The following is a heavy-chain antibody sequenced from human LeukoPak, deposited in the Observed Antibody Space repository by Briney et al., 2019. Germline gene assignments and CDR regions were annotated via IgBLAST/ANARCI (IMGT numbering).Heavy chain of an antibody. V-gene: IGHV3-15*04. CDR1: GITFSNAW. J-gene: IGHJ4*02. CDR2: IESETDGGTT. D-gene: IGHD1-26*01. CDR3: TTEVSGSHTN. Sequence: GGSLRPSCAASGITFSNAWMNWVRQTPGKGLEWVGLIESETDGGTTGYAAPVKGRFTISRDDSENTLYLQMNSLKAEDAAIYYCTTEVSGSHTNWGQGTLVTVSS.